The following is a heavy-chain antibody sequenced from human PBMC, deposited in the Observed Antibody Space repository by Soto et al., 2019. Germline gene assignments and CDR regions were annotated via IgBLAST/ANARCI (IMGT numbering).Heavy chain of an antibody. J-gene: IGHJ1*01. D-gene: IGHD3-22*01. CDR2: INAGNGNT. CDR1: GYTFTSYV. Sequence: ASVKVSCKASGYTFTSYVMHWGRHAPGQRLEWMGWINAGNGNTKYSQKFQGRVTITRDTSASTAYMELSSLRSEDTAVYYCAASYADYYDSSGGGAEYFQHWGQGTLVTVSS. V-gene: IGHV1-3*01. CDR3: AASYADYYDSSGGGAEYFQH.